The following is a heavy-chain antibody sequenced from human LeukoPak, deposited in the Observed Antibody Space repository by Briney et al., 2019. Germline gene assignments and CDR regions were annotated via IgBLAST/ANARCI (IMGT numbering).Heavy chain of an antibody. V-gene: IGHV4-34*01. D-gene: IGHD6-13*01. J-gene: IGHJ5*02. CDR2: INHSGSA. Sequence: PSETLSLTCAVYGGSFSRYYWTWIRQPPGKGLEWIGEINHSGSANYNPSLKSRVTISVDASKSQFSLRLSSVTAADTAVYYCARLTYSNNWYFRRGLDNWFDPWGQGTLVTVSS. CDR3: ARLTYSNNWYFRRGLDNWFDP. CDR1: GGSFSRYY.